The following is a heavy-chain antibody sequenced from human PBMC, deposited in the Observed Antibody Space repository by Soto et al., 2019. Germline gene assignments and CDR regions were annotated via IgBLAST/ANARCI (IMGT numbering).Heavy chain of an antibody. CDR2: IYPGDSDA. V-gene: IGHV5-51*01. D-gene: IGHD3-16*01. CDR3: ARQGSNGAYVYYPMDV. J-gene: IGHJ6*02. Sequence: GESVKISCXGSQYRFNSYWIGWVRQRPGKGLEWIGMIYPGDSDATYSPSFEGQVTMSVGKSISTAYLEWNSLKASDSATYYCARQGSNGAYVYYPMDVWGQGTTVTVSS. CDR1: QYRFNSYW.